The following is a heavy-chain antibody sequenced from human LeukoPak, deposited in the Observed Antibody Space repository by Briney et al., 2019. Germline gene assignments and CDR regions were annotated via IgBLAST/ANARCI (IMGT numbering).Heavy chain of an antibody. J-gene: IGHJ5*02. Sequence: PSETLSLTCTVSGGSVTGRFWSWIGQPPGKGLEWIGYFYYTGSTDYNPSLKSRVTISLDTSKNQFSLRLSSVTAADTALYYCVRGGNWFDPWGQGTLVTVSS. CDR3: VRGGNWFDP. CDR2: FYYTGST. D-gene: IGHD1-26*01. V-gene: IGHV4-59*02. CDR1: GGSVTGRF.